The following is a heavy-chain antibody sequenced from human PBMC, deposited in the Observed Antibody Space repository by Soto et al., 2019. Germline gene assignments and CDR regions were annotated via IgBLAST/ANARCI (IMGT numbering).Heavy chain of an antibody. Sequence: PGGSLRLSCAASGFTFSSYWMSWVRQAPGKGLEWVANIKQDGSEKYYVDSVKGRFTISRDNAKNSLYLQMNSLRAEDTAVYYCASGAGFTMVRGVNYYFDYWGQGTLVTVSS. CDR3: ASGAGFTMVRGVNYYFDY. CDR2: IKQDGSEK. V-gene: IGHV3-7*02. CDR1: GFTFSSYW. J-gene: IGHJ4*02. D-gene: IGHD3-10*01.